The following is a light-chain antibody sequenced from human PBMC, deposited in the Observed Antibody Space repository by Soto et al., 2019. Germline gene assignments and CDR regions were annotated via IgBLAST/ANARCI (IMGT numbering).Light chain of an antibody. Sequence: QSALTQPPSASGTPGQRVTISCSGSSSNIGSNTVNWYQQLPGMAPKLLIYSSNQRPSGVPERFSGSKSGTSASLAISGLQSEDEADYYCAVWDDNLNGLFGGGTQLTV. CDR1: SSNIGSNT. J-gene: IGLJ2*01. CDR3: AVWDDNLNGL. CDR2: SSN. V-gene: IGLV1-44*01.